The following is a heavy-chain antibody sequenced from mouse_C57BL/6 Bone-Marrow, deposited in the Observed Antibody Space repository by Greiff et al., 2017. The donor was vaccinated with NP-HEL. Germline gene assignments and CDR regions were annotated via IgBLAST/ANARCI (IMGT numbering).Heavy chain of an antibody. D-gene: IGHD2-4*01. CDR3: ARDGYYDYLYYFDY. J-gene: IGHJ2*01. V-gene: IGHV7-1*01. CDR2: SRNKANDYTT. Sequence: EVMLVESGGGLVQSGRSLRLSCATSGFTFSDFYMEWVRQAPGKGLEWIAASRNKANDYTTEYSASVKGRFIVSRDTSQSILYLQMNALRAEDTAIYYCARDGYYDYLYYFDYWGQGTTLTVSS. CDR1: GFTFSDFY.